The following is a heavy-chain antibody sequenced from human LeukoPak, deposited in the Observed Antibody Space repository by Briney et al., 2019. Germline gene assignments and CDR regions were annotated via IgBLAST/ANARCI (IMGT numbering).Heavy chain of an antibody. Sequence: ASVKVSCKASGYTFTSYDINWVRQATGQGLEWMGRINPNSGGTNYAQKFQGRVTMTRDTSISTAYMELSRLRSDDTAVYYCARYYYDSSGYNFDYWGQGTLVTVSS. V-gene: IGHV1-2*06. CDR1: GYTFTSYD. CDR3: ARYYYDSSGYNFDY. CDR2: INPNSGGT. D-gene: IGHD3-22*01. J-gene: IGHJ4*02.